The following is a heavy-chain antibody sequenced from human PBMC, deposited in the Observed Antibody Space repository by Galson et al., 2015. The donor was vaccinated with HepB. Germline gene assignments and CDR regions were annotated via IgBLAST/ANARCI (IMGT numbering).Heavy chain of an antibody. CDR2: INAGNGNT. CDR3: ARAYAGSGFSDYFAY. J-gene: IGHJ4*02. V-gene: IGHV1-3*01. D-gene: IGHD3-22*01. Sequence: SVKVSCKASGYTFTNYAMHWVRQAPGQRLEWMGWINAGNGNTKYSQKFQGRVTITRDTSASTAYMELSSLRYEDTAVYYCARAYAGSGFSDYFAYWGQGTLVTVSS. CDR1: GYTFTNYA.